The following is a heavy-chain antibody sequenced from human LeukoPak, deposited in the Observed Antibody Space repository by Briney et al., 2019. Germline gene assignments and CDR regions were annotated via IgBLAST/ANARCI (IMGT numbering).Heavy chain of an antibody. V-gene: IGHV3-9*01. D-gene: IGHD6-19*01. CDR2: ISWNSGSI. CDR1: GFTFDDYA. CDR3: AKTPGSGWYTYFDY. Sequence: GGSLRLSCAASGFTFDDYAMPWVRQAPGKGLEWVSGISWNSGSIGYADSVKGRFTISRDNAKNSLYLQMNSLRAEDTALYYCAKTPGSGWYTYFDYWGQGTLVTVSS. J-gene: IGHJ4*02.